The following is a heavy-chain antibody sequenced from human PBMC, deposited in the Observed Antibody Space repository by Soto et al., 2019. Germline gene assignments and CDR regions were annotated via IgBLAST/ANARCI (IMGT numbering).Heavy chain of an antibody. J-gene: IGHJ4*02. D-gene: IGHD3-9*01. CDR1: GFTFSNYA. CDR2: MSDSGGRT. CDR3: AKNYDILTAFDY. V-gene: IGHV3-23*01. Sequence: VQLLESGGGLVQPGGSLRLSCAASGFTFSNYAMSWVRQAPGKGLEWVSGMSDSGGRTYYADSVKGRFTISRDNFNNTLYLQMNSLRAEDTAVYYCAKNYDILTAFDYWGQGTLVTVSS.